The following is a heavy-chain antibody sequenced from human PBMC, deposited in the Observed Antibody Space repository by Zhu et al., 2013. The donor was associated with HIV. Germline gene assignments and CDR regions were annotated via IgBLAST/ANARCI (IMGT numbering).Heavy chain of an antibody. CDR1: GYMFVNYG. CDR2: ISGYNGNT. Sequence: QVRLVQSAAEVKKPGASMKISCRASGYMFVNYGITWVRQAPGQGPEWMGWISGYNGNTNFAQKFRDRVTLTTDRPTGTAYMEMRSLTSDDTAIYYCARDRVDSRGYTFAAPPTPLGLWGQGTQVTVSS. D-gene: IGHD3-22*01. CDR3: ARDRVDSRGYTFAAPPTPLGL. J-gene: IGHJ1*01. V-gene: IGHV1-18*01.